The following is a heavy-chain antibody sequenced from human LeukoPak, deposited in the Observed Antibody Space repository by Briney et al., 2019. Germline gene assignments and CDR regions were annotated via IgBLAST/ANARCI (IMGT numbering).Heavy chain of an antibody. CDR1: GFSFSSYS. D-gene: IGHD2/OR15-2a*01. CDR2: ISSSSDYI. Sequence: KPGGSLRLSCAASGFSFSSYSMNWVRQAPGKGLEWVSSISSSSDYIYYADSVKGRFTISRDNAKNSLYLQMNSLRAEDTAVYYCAREGPLYYFDYWGQGTLVTVSS. J-gene: IGHJ4*02. CDR3: AREGPLYYFDY. V-gene: IGHV3-21*04.